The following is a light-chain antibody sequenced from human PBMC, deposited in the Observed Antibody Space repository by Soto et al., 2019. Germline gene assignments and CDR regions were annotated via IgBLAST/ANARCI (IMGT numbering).Light chain of an antibody. J-gene: IGLJ2*01. Sequence: QSVLTQPPSVSGAPGQRVTISCTGSSSNTGAGYDVHWYQQVPGTAPKLLIYGNSNRPSGVPDRFSGSKSGTSASLAITGLQAEDEADYYCQSYDTGLSGSWVFGGGTKVTVL. CDR2: GNS. CDR1: SSNTGAGYD. CDR3: QSYDTGLSGSWV. V-gene: IGLV1-40*01.